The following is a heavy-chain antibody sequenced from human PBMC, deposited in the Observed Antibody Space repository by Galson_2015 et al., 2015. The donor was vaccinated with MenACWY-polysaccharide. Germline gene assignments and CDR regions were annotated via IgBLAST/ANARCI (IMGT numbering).Heavy chain of an antibody. D-gene: IGHD2/OR15-2a*01. CDR2: ITDGAYST. Sequence: SLRLSCAASGFTFSSYAMTWVRQAPGKGLEWVSSITDGAYSTYYADSVKGRFTISRDNYKNTLYLQMNSLRAEDTAVYYCAKNSTRSYTFDYYGMDAWGQGTTVTVSS. V-gene: IGHV3-23*01. CDR3: AKNSTRSYTFDYYGMDA. CDR1: GFTFSSYA. J-gene: IGHJ6*02.